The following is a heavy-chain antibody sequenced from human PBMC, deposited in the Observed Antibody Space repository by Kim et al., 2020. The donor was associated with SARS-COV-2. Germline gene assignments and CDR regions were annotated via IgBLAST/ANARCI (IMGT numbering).Heavy chain of an antibody. D-gene: IGHD2-2*01. CDR3: ARTSSAYFDY. CDR2: ET. V-gene: IGHV3-11*03. Sequence: ETTYRDSVQGRFTISRDTAKGSLYLQMNSLRADDTAVYYCARTSSAYFDYWGQGTLVTVSS. J-gene: IGHJ4*02.